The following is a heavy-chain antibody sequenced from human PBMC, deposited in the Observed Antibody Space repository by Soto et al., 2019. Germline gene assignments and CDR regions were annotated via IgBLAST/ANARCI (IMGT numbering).Heavy chain of an antibody. Sequence: GGSLRLSCAASGFTFSSYSMDWVRQAPGKGLEWVSSISSSSSYIYYADSVKGRFTISRDNAKNSLYLQMNSLRAEDTAVYYCAREAIGYSSGWLDYWGQGTLVTVSS. CDR3: AREAIGYSSGWLDY. V-gene: IGHV3-21*01. CDR2: ISSSSSYI. J-gene: IGHJ4*02. D-gene: IGHD6-19*01. CDR1: GFTFSSYS.